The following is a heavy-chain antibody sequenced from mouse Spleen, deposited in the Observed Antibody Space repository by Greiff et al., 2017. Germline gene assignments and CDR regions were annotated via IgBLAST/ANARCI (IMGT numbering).Heavy chain of an antibody. Sequence: EVQGVESGGGLVKPGGSLKLSCAASGFTFSSYAMSWVRQTPEKRLEWVAAINSNGGSTYYPDTVKDRFTISRDNAKNTLYLQMSSLRSEDTALYYCARRRNYYFDYWGQGTTLTVSS. CDR1: GFTFSSYA. V-gene: IGHV5-6-2*01. CDR3: ARRRNYYFDY. CDR2: INSNGGST. D-gene: IGHD2-1*01. J-gene: IGHJ2*01.